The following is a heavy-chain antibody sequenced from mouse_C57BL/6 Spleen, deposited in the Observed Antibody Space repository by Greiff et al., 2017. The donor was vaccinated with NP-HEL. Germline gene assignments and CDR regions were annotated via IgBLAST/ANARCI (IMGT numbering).Heavy chain of an antibody. CDR3: AKGGDYDVYYFDY. Sequence: ESGPGLVQPSQSLSITCTVSGFSLTSYGVHWVRQSPGKGLEWLGVLWRGGSTDYNAAFMSRLSITKYNSKSQVFFKMNSLQADDTAIYYCAKGGDYDVYYFDYWGQGTTLTVSS. J-gene: IGHJ2*01. D-gene: IGHD2-4*01. CDR1: GFSLTSYG. V-gene: IGHV2-5*01. CDR2: LWRGGST.